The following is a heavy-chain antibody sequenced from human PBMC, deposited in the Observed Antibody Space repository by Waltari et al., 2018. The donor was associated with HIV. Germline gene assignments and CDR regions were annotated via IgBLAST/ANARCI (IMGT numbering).Heavy chain of an antibody. CDR2: INHSGKT. V-gene: IGHV4-34*02. Sequence: QVQLQQWGAGLLTPSETLSLTCAVYGGTFSGYYCTWSRKAPGKGLEGIGEINHSGKTNYNPSLKSRLTLSVDTSKNQVSLRMKSVTGADTAIYYCAREKSRASKWYGIFYYDAWGQGTLVSVPS. J-gene: IGHJ5*02. CDR3: AREKSRASKWYGIFYYDA. CDR1: GGTFSGYY. D-gene: IGHD2-15*01.